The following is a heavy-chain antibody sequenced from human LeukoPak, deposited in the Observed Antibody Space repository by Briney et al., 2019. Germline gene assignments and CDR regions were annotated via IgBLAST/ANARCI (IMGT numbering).Heavy chain of an antibody. V-gene: IGHV7-4-1*02. D-gene: IGHD6-13*01. CDR1: GYTFTSYA. Sequence: ASVKVSCKASGYTFTSYAMNWVRQAPGQGLEWMGWINTNTGNPTYAQGFTGRFVFSLDTSVSTAYLQISSLKAEDTAVYYCARDSSSWSYYYYGMDVWGQGTTVTVSS. CDR3: ARDSSSWSYYYYGMDV. J-gene: IGHJ6*02. CDR2: INTNTGNP.